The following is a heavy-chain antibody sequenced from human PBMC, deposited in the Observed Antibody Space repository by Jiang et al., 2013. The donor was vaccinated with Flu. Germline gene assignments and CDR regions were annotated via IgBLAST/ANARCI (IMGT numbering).Heavy chain of an antibody. CDR1: GGSFSGYY. D-gene: IGHD1-26*01. CDR3: ARGDGIVGASESADY. V-gene: IGHV4-34*01. CDR2: INHSGST. Sequence: LLKPSETLSLTCAVYGGSFSGYYWSWIRQPPGKGLEWIGEINHSGSTNYNPSLKSRVTISVDTSKNQFSLKLSSVTAADTAVYYCARGDGIVGASESADYWGQGTLVTVSS. J-gene: IGHJ4*02.